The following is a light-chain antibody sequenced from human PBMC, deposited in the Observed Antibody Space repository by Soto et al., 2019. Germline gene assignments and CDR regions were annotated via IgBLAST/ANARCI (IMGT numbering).Light chain of an antibody. CDR2: INN. CDR1: SSNIGSHT. Sequence: QSVLAQPPSASGNPGQRVTISCSGRSSNIGSHTVNWYQQVPGTAPRLLIYINNQRPSGVPDRFSASKSGTSASLAISGLQSDDAADYYCAAWDDSLNGLYVFGTGTKLTVL. J-gene: IGLJ1*01. CDR3: AAWDDSLNGLYV. V-gene: IGLV1-44*01.